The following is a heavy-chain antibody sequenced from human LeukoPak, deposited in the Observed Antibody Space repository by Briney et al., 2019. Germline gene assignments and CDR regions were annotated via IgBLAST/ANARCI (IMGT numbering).Heavy chain of an antibody. CDR2: IRQDGDTK. V-gene: IGHV3-7*03. CDR1: GFPFNAYW. J-gene: IGHJ4*02. Sequence: GGSLRLSCAASGFPFNAYWMTWVRQAPGKGLEWVANIRQDGDTKYYVDSVKGRFTISRDNAMNSLYLQMNSLRAEDTAIYYCARSLPYGTTWYGRSDFWGQGTLVTISS. D-gene: IGHD6-13*01. CDR3: ARSLPYGTTWYGRSDF.